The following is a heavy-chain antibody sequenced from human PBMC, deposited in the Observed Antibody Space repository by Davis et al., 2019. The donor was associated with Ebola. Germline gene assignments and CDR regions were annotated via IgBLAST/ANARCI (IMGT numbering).Heavy chain of an antibody. D-gene: IGHD3-22*01. J-gene: IGHJ3*02. V-gene: IGHV4-39*07. Sequence: PSETLSLTCTVSGGSISSSSYYWGWIRQPPGKGLEWIGEIYHSGSTNYNPSLKSRVTMSVDTSKNQFSLKLSSVTAADTAVYYCARDKYDSSAIDAFDIWGQGTMVTVSS. CDR3: ARDKYDSSAIDAFDI. CDR2: IYHSGST. CDR1: GGSISSSSYY.